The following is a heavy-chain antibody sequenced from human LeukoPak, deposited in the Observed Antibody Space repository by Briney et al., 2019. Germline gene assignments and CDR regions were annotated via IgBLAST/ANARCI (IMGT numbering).Heavy chain of an antibody. CDR2: IKSKTDGGTT. J-gene: IGHJ6*03. Sequence: GGSLRLSCAASGFTFSNAWMSWVRQAPGKGLEWVGRIKSKTDGGTTDYAAPVKGRFTISRDDSKNTLYLQMNSLKTEDTAVYYCTTASGYDGEFGYYYYMDVWGKGTTVTVSS. CDR3: TTASGYDGEFGYYYYMDV. V-gene: IGHV3-15*01. CDR1: GFTFSNAW. D-gene: IGHD5-12*01.